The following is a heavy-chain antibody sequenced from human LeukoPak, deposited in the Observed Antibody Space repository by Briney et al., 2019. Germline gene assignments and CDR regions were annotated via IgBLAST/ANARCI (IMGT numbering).Heavy chain of an antibody. J-gene: IGHJ4*02. CDR3: AGDTVDCGGDCYSGDY. Sequence: GGSLRLSCAASGFTFSSYSMNWVRQAPGKGLEWVSSISSSSSYIYYADSVKGRFTISRDDAKNSLYLQMNSLRAEDTAVYYCAGDTVDCGGDCYSGDYWGQGTLVTVSS. D-gene: IGHD2-21*02. CDR2: ISSSSSYI. CDR1: GFTFSSYS. V-gene: IGHV3-21*01.